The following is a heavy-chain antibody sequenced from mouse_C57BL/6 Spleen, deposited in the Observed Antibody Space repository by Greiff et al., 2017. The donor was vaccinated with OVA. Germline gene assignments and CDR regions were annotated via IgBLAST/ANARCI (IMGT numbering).Heavy chain of an antibody. CDR1: GYTFTSYW. V-gene: IGHV1-64*01. CDR2: IHPNSGST. J-gene: IGHJ4*01. CDR3: AREDSPYAMDY. Sequence: QVQLQQPGAELVKPGASVKLSCKATGYTFTSYWMHWVKQRPGQGLEWIGMIHPNSGSTNYNEKFKSKATLTVDKSSSTAYMQLSSLTSEDSAVYYCAREDSPYAMDYWGQGTSVTVSS. D-gene: IGHD6-1*01.